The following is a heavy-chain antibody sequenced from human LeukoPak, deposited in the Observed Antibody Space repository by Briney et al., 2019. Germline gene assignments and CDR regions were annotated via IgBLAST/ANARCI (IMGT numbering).Heavy chain of an antibody. CDR2: ISGSGGIT. V-gene: IGHV3-23*01. J-gene: IGHJ5*02. CDR1: GFTFSTFA. CDR3: ARAHEGCSGGSCYSGPDWFDP. Sequence: QPGGSLRLSCAASGFTFSTFAMSWVRQAPGKGLECVSGISGSGGITYYADSVKGRFTISRDNSKNTLYLQMNSLRAEDTAVYYCARAHEGCSGGSCYSGPDWFDPWGQGTLVTVSS. D-gene: IGHD2-15*01.